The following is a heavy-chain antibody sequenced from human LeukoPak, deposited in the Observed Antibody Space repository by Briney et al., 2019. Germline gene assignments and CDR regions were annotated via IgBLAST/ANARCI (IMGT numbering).Heavy chain of an antibody. CDR3: ARGLTEGLDV. CDR2: IFSSGST. CDR1: GGSISNYY. V-gene: IGHV4-59*08. Sequence: SETLSLTCTVSGGSISNYYWSWIRQPPGKGLEWIGYIFSSGSTTYNPSLKSRVTISVDTSKNQFSLKLSSVTAADTAVYYCARGLTEGLDVWGKGTTVTISS. D-gene: IGHD3/OR15-3a*01. J-gene: IGHJ6*04.